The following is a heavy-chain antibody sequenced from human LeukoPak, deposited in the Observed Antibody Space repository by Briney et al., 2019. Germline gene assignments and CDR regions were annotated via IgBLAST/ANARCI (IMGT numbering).Heavy chain of an antibody. D-gene: IGHD3-3*01. Sequence: PSETLSLTCTVSGGSISSYYWSWIRQPPGKGLEWIGYIYYSGSTNYNPSLKSRVTISVDTSKNQFSLKLSSVTAADTAVYYCASLGVVRNWFDPWGQGTLVTVSS. V-gene: IGHV4-59*01. CDR2: IYYSGST. CDR3: ASLGVVRNWFDP. CDR1: GGSISSYY. J-gene: IGHJ5*02.